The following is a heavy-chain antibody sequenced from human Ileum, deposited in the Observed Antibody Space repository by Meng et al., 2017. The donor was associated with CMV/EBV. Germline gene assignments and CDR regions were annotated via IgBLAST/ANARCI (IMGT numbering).Heavy chain of an antibody. Sequence: SVKVSCKASGYTFTGYYMHWVRQAPGQGLEWMGWINPNSGGTNYAQKFQGRVTVTRDTSISTAYMELSRLRSDDTDVYYCARAGFLPKYYFDYWGQGTLVTVSS. CDR3: ARAGFLPKYYFDY. D-gene: IGHD3-3*01. CDR1: GYTFTGYY. J-gene: IGHJ4*02. V-gene: IGHV1-2*02. CDR2: INPNSGGT.